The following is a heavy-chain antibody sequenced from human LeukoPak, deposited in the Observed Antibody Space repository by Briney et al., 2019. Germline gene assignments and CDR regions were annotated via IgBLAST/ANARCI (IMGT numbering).Heavy chain of an antibody. CDR2: ISYEDSNK. CDR3: AKDYYDSSGYYYEGVFDY. Sequence: GGSLRLSCAASGFTFSRYGMRWVRQAPGKGLEWVADISYEDSNKYYADSAKCRFTISTDNSKNTLYLQMNSLRAEDTAVYYCAKDYYDSSGYYYEGVFDYWGQGTLVTVSS. CDR1: GFTFSRYG. D-gene: IGHD3-22*01. V-gene: IGHV3-30*18. J-gene: IGHJ4*02.